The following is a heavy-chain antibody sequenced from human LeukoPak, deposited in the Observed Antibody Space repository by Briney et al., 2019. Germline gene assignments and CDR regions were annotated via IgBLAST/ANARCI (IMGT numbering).Heavy chain of an antibody. Sequence: GGSLRLSCAASGFTFSSYAMHWVRQAPGKGLEWVTSIWFDGSNIHYADSVKGRVIISRDNSKSALYLQMNSLSAEDTAIYYCARDSLPMAVTGPFDHWGQGALVTVSS. D-gene: IGHD6-19*01. CDR3: ARDSLPMAVTGPFDH. V-gene: IGHV3-33*08. J-gene: IGHJ4*02. CDR1: GFTFSSYA. CDR2: IWFDGSNI.